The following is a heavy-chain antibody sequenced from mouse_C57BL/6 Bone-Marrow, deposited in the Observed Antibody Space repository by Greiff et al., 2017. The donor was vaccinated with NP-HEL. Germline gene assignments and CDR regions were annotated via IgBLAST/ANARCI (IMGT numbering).Heavy chain of an antibody. CDR2: IYPRDGST. CDR3: AGSVFLRWSWFGY. D-gene: IGHD1-1*02. Sequence: VQLQQSGPELVKPGASVKLSCKASGYTFTSYDISWVKQRPGQGLEWIGWIYPRDGSTKYNEKFKGKATLTGDTSSSTAYMELHSLASEDSAVYFCAGSVFLRWSWFGYWGQGTLVTVSA. V-gene: IGHV1-85*01. J-gene: IGHJ3*01. CDR1: GYTFTSYD.